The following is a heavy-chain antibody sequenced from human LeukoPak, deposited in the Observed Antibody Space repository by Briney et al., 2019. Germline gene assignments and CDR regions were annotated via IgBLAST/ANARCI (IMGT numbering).Heavy chain of an antibody. Sequence: GGSLRLSCAASGFTFSSYAMSWVRQAPGKGLEWVSRINSDGSSTSYADSVKGRFTISRDNAKNTLYLQMNSLRAEDTAVYYCARGIMITFGGSLDYWGQGTLVTVSS. D-gene: IGHD3-16*01. V-gene: IGHV3-74*01. CDR3: ARGIMITFGGSLDY. J-gene: IGHJ4*02. CDR2: INSDGSST. CDR1: GFTFSSYA.